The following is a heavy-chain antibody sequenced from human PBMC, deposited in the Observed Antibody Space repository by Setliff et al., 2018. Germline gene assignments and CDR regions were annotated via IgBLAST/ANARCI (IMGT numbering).Heavy chain of an antibody. CDR3: ARAYDSSGYYDYYYGMDV. V-gene: IGHV3-11*04. CDR2: ISSSGSTI. CDR1: GFTFSGYY. D-gene: IGHD3-22*01. Sequence: PGGSLRLSCAASGFTFSGYYMQWVRQAPGKGLEWVSYISSSGSTIYYADSVKGRFTISRDNAKNPLYLQMNSLRAEDTAVYYCARAYDSSGYYDYYYGMDVWGQGTTVTVSS. J-gene: IGHJ6*02.